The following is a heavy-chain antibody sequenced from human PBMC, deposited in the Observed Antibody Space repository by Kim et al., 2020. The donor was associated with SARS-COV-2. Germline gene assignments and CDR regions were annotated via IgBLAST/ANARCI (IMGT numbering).Heavy chain of an antibody. V-gene: IGHV3-23*01. CDR3: AKDAPLHRITMVRGVITAPFDY. CDR2: ISGSGGST. D-gene: IGHD3-10*01. J-gene: IGHJ4*02. Sequence: GGSLRLSCAASGFTFSSYAMSWVRQAPGKGLEWVSAISGSGGSTYYADSVKGRFTISRDNSKNTLYLQMNSLRAEDTAVYYCAKDAPLHRITMVRGVITAPFDYWGQGTLVTVSS. CDR1: GFTFSSYA.